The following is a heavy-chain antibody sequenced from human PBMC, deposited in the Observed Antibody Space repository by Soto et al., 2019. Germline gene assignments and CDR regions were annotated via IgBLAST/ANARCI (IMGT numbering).Heavy chain of an antibody. Sequence: GGSLRLSCAASGSTFSSYEMNWVRQAPGKGLEWVSYISSSGSTIYYADSVKGRFTISRDNAKNSLYLQMNSLRAEDTAVYYCARERGRDFGVVTQPLYYYYGMDVWGQGTTVTVSS. CDR2: ISSSGSTI. V-gene: IGHV3-48*03. J-gene: IGHJ6*02. D-gene: IGHD3-3*01. CDR1: GSTFSSYE. CDR3: ARERGRDFGVVTQPLYYYYGMDV.